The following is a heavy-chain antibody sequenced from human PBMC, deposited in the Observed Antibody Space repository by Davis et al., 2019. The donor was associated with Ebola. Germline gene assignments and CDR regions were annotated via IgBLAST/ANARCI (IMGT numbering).Heavy chain of an antibody. CDR2: IKQDGSEK. V-gene: IGHV3-7*01. Sequence: GGSLRLSCAASPFSFFRFPMHWVRQAPGKGLEWVANIKQDGSEKYYVDSVKGRFTISRDNAKNSLYLQMNSLRAEDTAVYYCARRDRGWGGNDYWGQGT. CDR3: ARRDRGWGGNDY. D-gene: IGHD6-19*01. J-gene: IGHJ4*02. CDR1: PFSFFRFP.